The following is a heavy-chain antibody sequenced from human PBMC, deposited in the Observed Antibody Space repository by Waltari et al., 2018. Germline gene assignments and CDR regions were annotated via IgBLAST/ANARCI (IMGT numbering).Heavy chain of an antibody. CDR2: ISYNERNI. D-gene: IGHD3-22*01. CDR3: ARDYCDRTNCHGMDV. CDR1: EFTFSSYA. Sequence: QVQLVESGGGVVQPGRSLRLSCAASEFTFSSYAMHWVRQAPGKGLEWVSVISYNERNIYYVDSVKGRFTISRDNSKKRLYLQMNNLRAEDTAVYYCARDYCDRTNCHGMDVWGQGTTVTVSS. V-gene: IGHV3-30*04. J-gene: IGHJ6*02.